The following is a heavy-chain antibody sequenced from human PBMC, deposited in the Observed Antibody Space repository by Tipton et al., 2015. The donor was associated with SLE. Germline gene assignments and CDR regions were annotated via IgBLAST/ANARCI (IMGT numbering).Heavy chain of an antibody. J-gene: IGHJ4*02. D-gene: IGHD3-22*01. CDR2: INHSGST. V-gene: IGHV4-34*01. Sequence: TLSLTCAVYGGSFSGYYWSWIRQPPGKGLEWIGAINHSGSTHYNPSLKSRVTISVDTSKNQFSLKLTSVTAADTAVYYCARGQRITMIGVVTPFDHWGQGTLVTVSS. CDR3: ARGQRITMIGVVTPFDH. CDR1: GGSFSGYY.